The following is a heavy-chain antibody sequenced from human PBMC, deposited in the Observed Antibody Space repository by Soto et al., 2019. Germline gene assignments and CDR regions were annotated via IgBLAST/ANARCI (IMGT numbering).Heavy chain of an antibody. CDR1: GYTFTGFY. Sequence: QVHLVQSGAEVKKPGASVKVSCKASGYTFTGFYLHWVRQAPGQGLEWMGWINPNNGDTNSAQNFQGRVTMTRDTSISTAYMEVSGLTSDDTAVYYCARDTLPQPTDSWSGYFVNYFDPWGQGTLVTVSS. J-gene: IGHJ5*02. D-gene: IGHD3-3*01. CDR3: ARDTLPQPTDSWSGYFVNYFDP. V-gene: IGHV1-2*02. CDR2: INPNNGDT.